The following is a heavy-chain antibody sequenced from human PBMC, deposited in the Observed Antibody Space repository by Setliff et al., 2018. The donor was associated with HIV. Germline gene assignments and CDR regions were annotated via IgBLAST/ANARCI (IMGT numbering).Heavy chain of an antibody. Sequence: GGSLRLSCAASGFTFSSYGMHWVRQAPGKGLEWVAFIRYDGSNKYYSDSVKGRFTISRDNSKNTLYRQMNSLRTEDTAVYYCAKNRPYGMDVWGQGTTVTVSS. J-gene: IGHJ6*02. CDR3: AKNRPYGMDV. D-gene: IGHD6-6*01. CDR1: GFTFSSYG. V-gene: IGHV3-30*02. CDR2: IRYDGSNK.